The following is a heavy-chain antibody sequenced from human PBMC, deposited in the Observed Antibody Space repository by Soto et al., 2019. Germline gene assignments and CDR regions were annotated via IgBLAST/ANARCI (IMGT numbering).Heavy chain of an antibody. V-gene: IGHV3-30*09. CDR2: ITYDGANG. CDR1: GFIFRSYA. CDR3: ARAFSGSYPNFDY. Sequence: GGSLRLSCLASGFIFRSYAMHWVRQAPGKGLEWVAVITYDGANGYYADSVRGRFAISRDNSKSTLFLQMNSLRPEDTAVYHCARAFSGSYPNFDYWGQGTLVTVSS. D-gene: IGHD1-26*01. J-gene: IGHJ4*02.